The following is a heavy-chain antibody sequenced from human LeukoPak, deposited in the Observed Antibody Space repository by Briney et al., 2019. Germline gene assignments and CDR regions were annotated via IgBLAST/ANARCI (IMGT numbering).Heavy chain of an antibody. Sequence: GRSLRLSCAAPGFTFTSYAVHWVRQAPGKGLEWVAVISYDGSNKYYADSVKGRFTISRDNSKNTLYLQMNSLRAEDTAVYYCARGSTGSGTYSTLDYWGQGTLVTVSS. CDR1: GFTFTSYA. CDR2: ISYDGSNK. J-gene: IGHJ4*02. CDR3: ARGSTGSGTYSTLDY. V-gene: IGHV3-30-3*01. D-gene: IGHD1-26*01.